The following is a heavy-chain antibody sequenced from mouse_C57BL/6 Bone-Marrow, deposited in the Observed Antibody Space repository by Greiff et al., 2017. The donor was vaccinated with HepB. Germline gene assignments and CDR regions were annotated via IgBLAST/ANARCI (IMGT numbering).Heavy chain of an antibody. CDR2: ISDGGSYT. CDR3: ARGDYYGIFYAMDY. D-gene: IGHD2-1*01. Sequence: EVQRVESGGGLVKPGGSLKLSCAASGFTFSSYAMSWVRQTPEKRLEWVATISDGGSYTYYPDNVKGRFTISRDNAKNNLYLQMSHLKSEDTAMYYCARGDYYGIFYAMDYWGQGTSVTVSP. CDR1: GFTFSSYA. J-gene: IGHJ4*01. V-gene: IGHV5-4*01.